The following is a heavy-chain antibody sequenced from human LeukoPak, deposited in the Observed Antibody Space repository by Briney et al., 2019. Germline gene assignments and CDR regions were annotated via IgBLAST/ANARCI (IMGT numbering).Heavy chain of an antibody. CDR2: ISGSGGST. CDR3: AKDSAPAAMSDFDY. Sequence: PGGSPRLSCTASGFTFSSYAMSWVRQAPGKGLEWVSAISGSGGSTYYADSVKGRFTISRDNSKNTLYLQMNSLRAEDTAVYYCAKDSAPAAMSDFDYWGQGTLVTVSS. D-gene: IGHD2-2*01. V-gene: IGHV3-23*01. J-gene: IGHJ4*02. CDR1: GFTFSSYA.